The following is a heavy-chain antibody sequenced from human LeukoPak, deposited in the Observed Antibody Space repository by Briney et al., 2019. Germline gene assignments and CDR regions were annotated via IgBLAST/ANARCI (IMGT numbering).Heavy chain of an antibody. Sequence: ASVKVSCKASGYTFTGHFIHWVRQAPGQGLEWVGWIDPNSGGTKYAQKFQGRVTMTRDTSISTAYMELTRLTSDDTAVYYCARRVWSGYYGEYWGQGTLVLVSS. CDR1: GYTFTGHF. J-gene: IGHJ4*02. CDR3: ARRVWSGYYGEY. V-gene: IGHV1-2*02. CDR2: IDPNSGGT. D-gene: IGHD3-3*01.